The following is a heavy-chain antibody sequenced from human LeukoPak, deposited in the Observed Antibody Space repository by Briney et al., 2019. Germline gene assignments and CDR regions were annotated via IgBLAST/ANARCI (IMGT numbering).Heavy chain of an antibody. CDR1: GGSISSYY. CDR3: ARVSRGSGSYSLDY. J-gene: IGHJ4*02. CDR2: IYYSGST. D-gene: IGHD1-26*01. V-gene: IGHV4-59*01. Sequence: KSSETLSLTCTVSGGSISSYYWSWIRQPPGKGLEWIGYIYYSGSTNYNPSLKSRVTISVDTSKNQFSLKLSPVTAADTAVYYCARVSRGSGSYSLDYWGQGTLVTVSS.